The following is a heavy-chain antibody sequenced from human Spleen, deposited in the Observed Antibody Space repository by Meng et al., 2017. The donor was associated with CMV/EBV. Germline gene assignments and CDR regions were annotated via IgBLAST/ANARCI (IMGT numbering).Heavy chain of an antibody. V-gene: IGHV3-48*04. J-gene: IGHJ4*02. CDR3: ARESDGGNDTPLYYFDY. Sequence: GGSLRLSCAASGFTFSSYSMNWVRQAPGKGLEWVSYISSSSSTIYYADSVKGRFTISRDNAKNSLYLQMNSLRAEDTAVYYCARESDGGNDTPLYYFDYWGQGTLVTVSS. CDR2: ISSSSSTI. D-gene: IGHD4-23*01. CDR1: GFTFSSYS.